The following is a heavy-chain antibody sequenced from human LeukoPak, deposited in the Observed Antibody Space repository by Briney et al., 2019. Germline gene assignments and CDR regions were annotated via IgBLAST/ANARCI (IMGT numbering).Heavy chain of an antibody. Sequence: GGSLRLSCAASGFTVSSNYMNWVRQAPGKGLEWLSVLYSASTTYYADSVRGRFTISRDNSKNTLFLQMNSLRPEDTAVYYCARGPDYDILADYFDYWGQGTLVTVSS. CDR3: ARGPDYDILADYFDY. CDR2: LYSASTT. CDR1: GFTVSSNY. D-gene: IGHD3-9*01. J-gene: IGHJ4*02. V-gene: IGHV3-66*02.